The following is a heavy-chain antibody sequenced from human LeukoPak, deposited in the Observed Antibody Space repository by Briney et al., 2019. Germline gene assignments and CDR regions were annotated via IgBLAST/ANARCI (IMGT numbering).Heavy chain of an antibody. CDR3: ARGGYCSGGSCYQFHP. D-gene: IGHD2-15*01. J-gene: IGHJ5*02. CDR2: IYYSGST. CDR1: GGSISSYY. V-gene: IGHV4-59*01. Sequence: SETLSLTCTVSGGSISSYYWSWIRQPPGKGLEWIGYIYYSGSTNYNPSLKSRVTISVDTSKNQISLKLSSVTAADTAVYYCARGGYCSGGSCYQFHPWGQGTLVTVSS.